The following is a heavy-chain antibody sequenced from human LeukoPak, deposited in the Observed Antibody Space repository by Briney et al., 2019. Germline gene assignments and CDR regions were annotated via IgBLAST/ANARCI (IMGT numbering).Heavy chain of an antibody. CDR2: INPNSGGT. V-gene: IGHV1-2*02. CDR1: GYTFTGYY. D-gene: IGHD6-13*01. CDR3: ARDLEYSSSFLSSYYYYYMDV. J-gene: IGHJ6*03. Sequence: GASVKVSCKASGYTFTGYYMHWVRQAPGQGLEWMGWINPNSGGTNYAQKFQGRVTMTRDTSISTAYMELSRLRSDDTAVYYCARDLEYSSSFLSSYYYYYMDVWGKGTTVTISS.